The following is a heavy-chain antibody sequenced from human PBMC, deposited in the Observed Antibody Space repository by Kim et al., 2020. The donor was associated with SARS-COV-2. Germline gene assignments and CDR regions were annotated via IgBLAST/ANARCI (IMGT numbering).Heavy chain of an antibody. J-gene: IGHJ4*02. D-gene: IGHD3-3*01. V-gene: IGHV7-4-1*02. CDR2: INTNTGNP. CDR1: GYTFTSYA. CDR3: ARDRGPLVYDFWSGYYFDY. Sequence: ASVKVSCKASGYTFTSYAMNWVRQAPGQGLEWMGWINTNTGNPTYAQGFTGRFVFSLDTSVSTAYLQISSLKAEDTAVYYCARDRGPLVYDFWSGYYFDYWGQGTLVTVSS.